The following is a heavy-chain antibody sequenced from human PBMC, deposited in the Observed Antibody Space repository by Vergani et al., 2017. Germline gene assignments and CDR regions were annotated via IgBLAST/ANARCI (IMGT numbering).Heavy chain of an antibody. Sequence: DVQLLESGGDVVQPGRSLRLSCAASGFLFSNYAMNWVRQAPGKGLDWVASIKRDGTETFYVDSVKGRFTISRDNAKTTLYLQMNSLRDEDRGVYYCARISGGSAPYLHYWGQGTLVTVAS. D-gene: IGHD2-15*01. CDR2: IKRDGTET. J-gene: IGHJ1*01. V-gene: IGHV3-7*01. CDR1: GFLFSNYA. CDR3: ARISGGSAPYLHY.